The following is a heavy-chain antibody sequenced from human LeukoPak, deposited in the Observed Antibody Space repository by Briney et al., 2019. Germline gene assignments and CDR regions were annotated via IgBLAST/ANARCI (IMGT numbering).Heavy chain of an antibody. CDR3: ARGDAALWGSNWFDP. Sequence: PSETLSLTCTVSGGSISSGSYYWSWIRQPAGKGLEWIGRIYTSGSTNYNPSLKSRVTMSVDTSKNQFSLKLSSVTAADTAVYYRARGDAALWGSNWFDPWGQGTLVTVSS. CDR1: GGSISSGSYY. CDR2: IYTSGST. J-gene: IGHJ5*02. D-gene: IGHD3-16*01. V-gene: IGHV4-61*02.